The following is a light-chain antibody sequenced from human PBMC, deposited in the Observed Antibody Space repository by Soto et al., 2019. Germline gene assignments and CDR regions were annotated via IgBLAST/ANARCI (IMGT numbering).Light chain of an antibody. CDR3: QPFHSYTYT. Sequence: DIQMTQSPSTLSASVGDRVSITCRASQSISTWLAWYQQKPGKAPKLLIYDASNLESGVPSRSSGSGSGTEFTLTISSLQPDDFAPYYCQPFHSYTYTSAQGTKLEIK. J-gene: IGKJ2*01. CDR1: QSISTW. V-gene: IGKV1-5*01. CDR2: DAS.